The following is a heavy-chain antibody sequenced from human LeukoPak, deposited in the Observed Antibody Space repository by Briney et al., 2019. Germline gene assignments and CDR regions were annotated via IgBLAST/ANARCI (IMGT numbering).Heavy chain of an antibody. CDR3: ARQYSGYDSWFDP. D-gene: IGHD5-12*01. CDR1: GYSFTSYW. J-gene: IGHJ5*02. Sequence: LGESLKISCKGSGYSFTSYWISWVRPMPGKGLEWLGRIDPSDSYTNYSPSFQGHVTISADKSISTAYLQWSSLKASDTAMYYCARQYSGYDSWFDPWGQGTLVTVSS. CDR2: IDPSDSYT. V-gene: IGHV5-10-1*01.